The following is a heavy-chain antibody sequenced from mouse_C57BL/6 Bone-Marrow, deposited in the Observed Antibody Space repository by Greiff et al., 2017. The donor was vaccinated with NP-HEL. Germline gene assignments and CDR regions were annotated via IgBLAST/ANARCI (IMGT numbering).Heavy chain of an antibody. CDR1: GFTFSSYG. CDR2: ISSGGSYT. CDR3: ASVYYYGSFDY. D-gene: IGHD1-1*01. J-gene: IGHJ2*01. V-gene: IGHV5-6*01. Sequence: EVQWVESGGDLVKPGGSLKLSCAASGFTFSSYGMSWVRQTPDKRLEWVATISSGGSYTYYPDSVKGRFTISRDNAKNTLYLQMSSLKSEDTAMYYCASVYYYGSFDYWGQGTTLTVSS.